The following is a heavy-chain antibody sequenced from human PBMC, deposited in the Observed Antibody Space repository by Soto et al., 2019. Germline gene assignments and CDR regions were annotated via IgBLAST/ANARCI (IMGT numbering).Heavy chain of an antibody. CDR1: GFTFISYA. CDR2: ISGSDGST. Sequence: GGSLRLSCAASGFTFISYAMSWVRQAPGKGLEWVSAISGSDGSTYYAYSVKGRFIISRENGRSSLDLQMNSLRAEDTAVYYGAREGYSSAWNNWYFDLGGRGTLVTVSS. J-gene: IGHJ2*01. CDR3: AREGYSSAWNNWYFDL. V-gene: IGHV3-23*01. D-gene: IGHD6-19*01.